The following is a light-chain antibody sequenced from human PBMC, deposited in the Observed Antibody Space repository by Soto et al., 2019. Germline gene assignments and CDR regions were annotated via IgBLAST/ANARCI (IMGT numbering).Light chain of an antibody. CDR2: EGS. J-gene: IGLJ2*01. Sequence: QSVLTQPASVSGSPGQTITISCTGTSSDVGSYNLVSWYQQHPGKAPNLMIYEGSKRPSGVSNRLSGSKSGNTASLTISGLQAEDEADYYCCSYAGSSTYVVFGGGTKVTVL. CDR1: SSDVGSYNL. V-gene: IGLV2-23*01. CDR3: CSYAGSSTYVV.